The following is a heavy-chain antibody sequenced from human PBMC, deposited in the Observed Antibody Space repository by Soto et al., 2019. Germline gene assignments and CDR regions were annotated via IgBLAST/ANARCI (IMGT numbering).Heavy chain of an antibody. D-gene: IGHD3-10*01. V-gene: IGHV3-48*03. J-gene: IGHJ6*02. CDR2: ISSSGSTI. CDR3: ARGLLILYYYYYGMDV. CDR1: GFTFSSYE. Sequence: GGSLRLSCAASGFTFSSYEMNWVRQAPGKGLEWVSYISSSGSTIYYADSVKGRFTISRDNAKNSLYLQMNSLRAEDTAVYYCARGLLILYYYYYGMDVWGQGTKVTVYS.